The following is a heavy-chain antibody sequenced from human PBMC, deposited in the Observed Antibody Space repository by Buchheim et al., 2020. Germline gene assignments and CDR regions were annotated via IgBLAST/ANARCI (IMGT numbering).Heavy chain of an antibody. CDR3: ARDLTGGLRGSFDY. V-gene: IGHV4-31*03. Sequence: QVQLQESGPGLVKPSQTLSLTCTVSGDSISSGVYYWSWIRQHPGKGLEWIGYIYFSGSTYYNPSLKLRVTISVDTSKNQFSLKLSTVTAADTAVYYCARDLTGGLRGSFDYWGQGTL. D-gene: IGHD1-26*01. J-gene: IGHJ4*02. CDR2: IYFSGST. CDR1: GDSISSGVYY.